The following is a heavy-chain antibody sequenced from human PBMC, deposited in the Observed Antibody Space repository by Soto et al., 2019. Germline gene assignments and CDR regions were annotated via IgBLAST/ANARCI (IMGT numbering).Heavy chain of an antibody. CDR3: FIPEYSSSPYRLAF. Sequence: GGSLRLSCAASGFTFSSYSMNWVRQAPGKGLEWVSYISSSSSTIYYADSVKGRFTISRDNAKNSLYLQMNSLRDEDTAVYYCFIPEYSSSPYRLAFCGQGSSVPGSS. CDR2: ISSSSSTI. V-gene: IGHV3-48*02. D-gene: IGHD6-6*01. CDR1: GFTFSSYS. J-gene: IGHJ6*02.